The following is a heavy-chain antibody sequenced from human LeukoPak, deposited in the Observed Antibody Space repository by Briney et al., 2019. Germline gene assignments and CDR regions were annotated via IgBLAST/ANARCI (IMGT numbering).Heavy chain of an antibody. CDR3: ARGVRPYDSSGYRY. V-gene: IGHV4-59*01. J-gene: IGHJ4*02. Sequence: SETLSLTCTVSGGSISSYYWSWIRQPPGKGLEWIGYIYYSGSTNYNPSLKSRVTISVDTSKNQFSLKLSSVTAADTAVYYCARGVRPYDSSGYRYWGQGTLVTVS. D-gene: IGHD3-22*01. CDR2: IYYSGST. CDR1: GGSISSYY.